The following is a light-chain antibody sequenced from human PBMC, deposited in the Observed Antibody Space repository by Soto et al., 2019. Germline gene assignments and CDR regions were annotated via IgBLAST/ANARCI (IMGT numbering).Light chain of an antibody. J-gene: IGKJ1*01. V-gene: IGKV3-15*01. Sequence: LVMQQYPVTLSVAPGERASLSCRASQRVNNNLAWDQQKPGQAPRLLIYGASTRATGIPARFSGSGSGTEFTLTISSLQPDDFATYYCQQYNSYSRTSGQRAKADI. CDR3: QQYNSYSRT. CDR1: QRVNNN. CDR2: GAS.